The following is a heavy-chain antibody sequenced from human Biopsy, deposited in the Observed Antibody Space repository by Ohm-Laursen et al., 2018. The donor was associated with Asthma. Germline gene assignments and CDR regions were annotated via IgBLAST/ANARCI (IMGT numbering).Heavy chain of an antibody. Sequence: SVKVSCKTLGGTFNTYVIGWVRQAPGQRLEWMGGINSVFGTTTYPQKFQDRVTITADDSTSTVYMELSSLRSEDTAVYYCARKAGSCISRTCYSLDFWGQGTLVTVSS. CDR1: GGTFNTYV. CDR2: INSVFGTT. V-gene: IGHV1-69*13. CDR3: ARKAGSCISRTCYSLDF. J-gene: IGHJ4*02. D-gene: IGHD2-2*01.